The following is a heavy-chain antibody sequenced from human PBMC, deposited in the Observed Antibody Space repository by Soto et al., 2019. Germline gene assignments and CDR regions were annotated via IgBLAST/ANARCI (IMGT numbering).Heavy chain of an antibody. CDR1: GGSFSGYY. D-gene: IGHD3-22*01. V-gene: IGHV4-34*01. J-gene: IGHJ4*02. CDR3: ARGHTYYFDSSGYSPYYFGY. Sequence: SETLSLTCAVYGGSFSGYYWTWIRQPPGKGLEWIGEINRSGNTNYNPSLKSRVTISVDTSKNQISLKLSSVTAADTAVYYCARGHTYYFDSSGYSPYYFGYWGQGTLVTVSS. CDR2: INRSGNT.